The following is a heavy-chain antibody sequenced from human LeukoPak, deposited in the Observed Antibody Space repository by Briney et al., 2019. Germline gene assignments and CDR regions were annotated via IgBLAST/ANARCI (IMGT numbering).Heavy chain of an antibody. CDR3: AGSLAAAPPGY. V-gene: IGHV4-59*04. J-gene: IGHJ4*02. Sequence: SETLSLTCNVSGGSISSYYWGWIRQPPGKGLEWIGSIYYSGSTYYNPSLKSRVTISVDTSKNQFSLKLSSVTAADTAVYYCAGSLAAAPPGYWGQGTLVTVSS. D-gene: IGHD6-13*01. CDR1: GGSISSYY. CDR2: IYYSGST.